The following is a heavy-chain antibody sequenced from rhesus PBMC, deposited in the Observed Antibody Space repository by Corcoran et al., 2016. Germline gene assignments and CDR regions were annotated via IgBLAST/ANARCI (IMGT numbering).Heavy chain of an antibody. CDR3: AGVPTVAAYYYGLDS. V-gene: IGHV4S9*01. CDR1: GGATSDYYY. Sequence: QVQLQESGPGLVKPSETLSLTCAVSGGATSDYYYWNWIRQPQGKGLEWFGNIYGTSPTPSYPPSHKSRVPISKDTSKNQFFLKLSSVTAADTAVYYCAGVPTVAAYYYGLDSWGQGVVVTVSS. CDR2: IYGTSPTP. D-gene: IGHD4-29*01. J-gene: IGHJ6*01.